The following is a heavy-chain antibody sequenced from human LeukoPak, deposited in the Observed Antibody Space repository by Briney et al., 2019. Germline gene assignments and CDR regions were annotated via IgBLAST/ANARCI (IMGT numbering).Heavy chain of an antibody. Sequence: SETLSLTCTVSGGSINSSNYFWGWIRQSPGKGLEWIGSFYYSGSTYYNPSLKSRVTISVETSKIQFSLKLSSVTAADSAVYYCARDSCSSTSCRRKFDNWGQGTLVTVSS. CDR1: GGSINSSNYF. D-gene: IGHD2-2*01. CDR3: ARDSCSSTSCRRKFDN. V-gene: IGHV4-39*07. J-gene: IGHJ4*02. CDR2: FYYSGST.